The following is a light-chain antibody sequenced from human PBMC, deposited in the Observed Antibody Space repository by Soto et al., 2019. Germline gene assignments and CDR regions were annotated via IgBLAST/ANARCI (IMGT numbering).Light chain of an antibody. CDR3: QQHGSSPWM. CDR1: QSVSSSY. CDR2: GAS. V-gene: IGKV3-20*01. J-gene: IGKJ1*01. Sequence: EIVLTQPPGTLSLSPGERATLSCRASQSVSSSYLAWYQQKPGQTPRLLIYGASSRATGIPDRFSGSGSGTDFTLTISRLEPEDFAVYYCQQHGSSPWMFGQGTKVDIK.